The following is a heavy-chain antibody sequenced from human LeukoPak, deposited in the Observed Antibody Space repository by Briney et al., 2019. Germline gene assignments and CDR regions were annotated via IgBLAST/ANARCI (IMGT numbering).Heavy chain of an antibody. Sequence: PSETLSLTCAVSGGSISSGNWWSWVRQPPGKGLEWIGEIHHSGTTRYNSFLKSRVTISIDKSKNQFSLNLSSVTAADTAVYYCARARLGDSSTSKVVFVHWGQGTLVTVSS. CDR1: GGSISSGNW. CDR3: ARARLGDSSTSKVVFVH. CDR2: IHHSGTT. D-gene: IGHD6-13*01. V-gene: IGHV4-4*02. J-gene: IGHJ4*02.